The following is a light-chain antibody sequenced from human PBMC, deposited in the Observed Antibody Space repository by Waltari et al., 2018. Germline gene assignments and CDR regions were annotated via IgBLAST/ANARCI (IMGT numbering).Light chain of an antibody. CDR2: GAS. V-gene: IGKV3-20*01. J-gene: IGKJ4*01. CDR1: QTVRTTY. Sequence: EIVLTQSPGTLSLSPGERATLSCRASQTVRTTYLAWYQQKPGLAPTLLIYGASSRATGIPDRFSGSGSGTDFSLTISSLEPEDFAVYYCQQYDISPLTFGGGTKVEIK. CDR3: QQYDISPLT.